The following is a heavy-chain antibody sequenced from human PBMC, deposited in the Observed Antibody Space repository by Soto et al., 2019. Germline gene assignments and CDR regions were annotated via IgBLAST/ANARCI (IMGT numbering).Heavy chain of an antibody. J-gene: IGHJ6*02. Sequence: PGGSLRLSCAASGFTFSSYAMSWVRQAPGKGLEWVSAISGSGGSTYYADSVKGRFTISRDNSKNTLYLQMNSLRAEDTAVYYCARDFGIVVVPAAIPVYYYYGMDVWGQGTTVTVSS. CDR3: ARDFGIVVVPAAIPVYYYYGMDV. CDR1: GFTFSSYA. CDR2: ISGSGGST. D-gene: IGHD2-2*01. V-gene: IGHV3-23*01.